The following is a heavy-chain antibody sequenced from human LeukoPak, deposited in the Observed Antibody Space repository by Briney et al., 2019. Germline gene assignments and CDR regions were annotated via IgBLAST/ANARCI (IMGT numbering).Heavy chain of an antibody. CDR2: IKQDGGEK. CDR3: ARDGRPLDY. J-gene: IGHJ4*02. CDR1: GITFSRYW. Sequence: GGSLRLPCVDSGITFSRYWMSWVRQAPGKGLEWVANIKQDGGEKYYVDSVKGRFTISRDNAKNLLYLQMNSLRVEDTAVYYCARDGRPLDYWGQGTLVTVSS. V-gene: IGHV3-7*03.